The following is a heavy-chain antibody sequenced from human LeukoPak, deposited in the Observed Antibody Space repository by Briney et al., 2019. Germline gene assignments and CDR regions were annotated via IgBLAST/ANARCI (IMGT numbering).Heavy chain of an antibody. CDR2: IDRSEST. D-gene: IGHD6-13*01. Sequence: SETLSLTCTVSGYSISSGYYWTWIRQPPGEGLEWIGEIDRSESTNYNPSLKSRVTISVDTSKNQFSLKLSSVTAADTAVYYCAKDSSTWGNLAGHFDSWGQGTLVTVSS. V-gene: IGHV4-38-2*02. CDR3: AKDSSTWGNLAGHFDS. CDR1: GYSISSGYY. J-gene: IGHJ4*02.